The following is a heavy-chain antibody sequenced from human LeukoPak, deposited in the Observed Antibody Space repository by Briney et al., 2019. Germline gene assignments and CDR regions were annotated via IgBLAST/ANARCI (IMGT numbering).Heavy chain of an antibody. CDR1: GYSITSYW. CDR2: IYPGDSDT. V-gene: IGHV5-51*01. Sequence: GESLKISCKGSGYSITSYWIAWVRQMPGKGLEWMGIIYPGDSDTRYSPSFQGQVTISADKSISTAYLQWSSLKASGTAMYYCARHFRSNGDYGPPDYWGQGTLVTVSS. CDR3: ARHFRSNGDYGPPDY. D-gene: IGHD4-17*01. J-gene: IGHJ4*02.